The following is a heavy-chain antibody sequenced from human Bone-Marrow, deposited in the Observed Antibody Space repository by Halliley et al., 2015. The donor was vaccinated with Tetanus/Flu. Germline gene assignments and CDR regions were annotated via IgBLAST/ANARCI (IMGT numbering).Heavy chain of an antibody. CDR2: IYYSGGP. D-gene: IGHD5-12*01. Sequence: LGWIGYIYYSGGPYYNPSLKSRVIISVDTSKNQFSLKLSSVTAADTAVYYCARAVYSGYVLDYWGQGTLVTVSS. V-gene: IGHV4-30-4*01. CDR3: ARAVYSGYVLDY. J-gene: IGHJ4*02.